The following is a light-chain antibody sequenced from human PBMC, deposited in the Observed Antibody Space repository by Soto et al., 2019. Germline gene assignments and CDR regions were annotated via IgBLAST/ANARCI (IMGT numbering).Light chain of an antibody. CDR1: QSISSW. CDR3: KQYSIFSLT. J-gene: IGKJ4*01. CDR2: KAS. V-gene: IGKV1-5*03. Sequence: DIQMTQSPSTLSASVGDRVTITCRASQSISSWLAWYQQKPGKAPKLLIQKASSLESGVPSRFSGSGSGTEFTLTISSLQPDDFATYCCKQYSIFSLTFGGGTKVEIK.